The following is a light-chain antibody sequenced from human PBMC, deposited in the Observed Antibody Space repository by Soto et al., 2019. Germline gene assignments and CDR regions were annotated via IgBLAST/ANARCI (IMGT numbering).Light chain of an antibody. CDR3: QQSYTTPIT. Sequence: IQMTQSPSSLSASVGDRVTITCRASQSISNFLNWYQQKPGKAPKLLIYDASSLQSGVPTRVSGCGSGTDFTLTISSLQSEDFASYYCQQSYTTPITFGQGTRLEIK. CDR2: DAS. J-gene: IGKJ5*01. CDR1: QSISNF. V-gene: IGKV1-39*01.